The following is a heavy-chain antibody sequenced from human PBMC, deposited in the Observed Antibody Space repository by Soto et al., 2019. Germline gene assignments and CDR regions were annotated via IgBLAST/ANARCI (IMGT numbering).Heavy chain of an antibody. J-gene: IGHJ4*02. D-gene: IGHD5-12*01. CDR2: IYSGGST. V-gene: IGHV3-66*01. Sequence: GGSLRLSCAASGFTVSSNYMSWVRQAPGKGLEWVSVIYSGGSTYYADSVKGRFTISRDNSKNTLYLQMNSLRAEDTAVYYCARAGFDSGYDRGYFDYWGQGTLVTVSS. CDR3: ARAGFDSGYDRGYFDY. CDR1: GFTVSSNY.